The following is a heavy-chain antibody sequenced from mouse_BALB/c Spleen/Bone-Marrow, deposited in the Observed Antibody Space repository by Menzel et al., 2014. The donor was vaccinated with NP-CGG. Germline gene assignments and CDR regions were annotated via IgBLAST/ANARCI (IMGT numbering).Heavy chain of an antibody. CDR2: INPNNGGI. J-gene: IGHJ2*01. D-gene: IGHD1-1*02. Sequence: EVQRVESGPELVKPGASVKVSCKTSGYTFTDYTIHWVRQTPGKSLEWIGRINPNNGGIRYIQQFKDKAKLTKDKSSSTAYMKLDSLASEDSAVYYCARGLWYYWGQGTTLTVSS. V-gene: IGHV1-22*01. CDR3: ARGLWYY. CDR1: GYTFTDYT.